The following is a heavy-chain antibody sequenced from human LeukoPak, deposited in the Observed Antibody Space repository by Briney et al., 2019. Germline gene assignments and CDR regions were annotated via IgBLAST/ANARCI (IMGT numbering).Heavy chain of an antibody. CDR2: IYYSGST. J-gene: IGHJ6*02. CDR3: ARGMITIFGVANHGMDV. V-gene: IGHV4-59*01. CDR1: GGSISSYY. D-gene: IGHD3-3*01. Sequence: SETLSLTCTVSGGSISSYYWSWIRQPPGKGLEWSGYIYYSGSTNYNPSLKSRVTISVDTSNNQFSLKLSSVTAADTAVYYCARGMITIFGVANHGMDVWGQGTTVTVSS.